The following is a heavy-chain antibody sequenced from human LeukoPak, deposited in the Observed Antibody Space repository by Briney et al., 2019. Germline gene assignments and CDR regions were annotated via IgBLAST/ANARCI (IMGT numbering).Heavy chain of an antibody. D-gene: IGHD2-8*02. Sequence: AVSLRLSCAASGFTFSSYAMNWVRQAPGKGLEWVSAISGSGGVTYYADSVKGRFSISRDNSKNTLYLQMNSLRAEDTAVYYCPKSPGLNAPTLFDSWGQGTLVTVSS. J-gene: IGHJ4*02. V-gene: IGHV3-23*01. CDR3: PKSPGLNAPTLFDS. CDR1: GFTFSSYA. CDR2: ISGSGGVT.